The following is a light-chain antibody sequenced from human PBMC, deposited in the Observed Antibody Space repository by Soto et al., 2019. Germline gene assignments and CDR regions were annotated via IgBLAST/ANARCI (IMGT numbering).Light chain of an antibody. Sequence: DIQMTQSPSSLSASIGDRVTVTCRSSQGISNYVGCYQQKPGTVPKLLISAASTLQSGVPSRFSGSGSGTDFTLTTSSLQPEDFATYSCQQSYSTPITFGQGTRLEI. V-gene: IGKV1-39*01. CDR2: AAS. J-gene: IGKJ5*01. CDR1: QGISNY. CDR3: QQSYSTPIT.